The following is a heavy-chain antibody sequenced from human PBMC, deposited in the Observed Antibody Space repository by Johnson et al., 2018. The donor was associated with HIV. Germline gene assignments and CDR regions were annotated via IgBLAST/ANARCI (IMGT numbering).Heavy chain of an antibody. Sequence: QVHLVESGGGLVKPGGSLRLSCAASGFTFSDYYMSWIRQAPGKGLEWVSYISSSGSTYYADSVKGRFTISRDNSKNTLYLQMNSLRAEDTAVYYCARASDAFDIWGQGTMVTVSS. V-gene: IGHV3-11*04. CDR1: GFTFSDYY. CDR2: ISSSGST. CDR3: ARASDAFDI. J-gene: IGHJ3*02.